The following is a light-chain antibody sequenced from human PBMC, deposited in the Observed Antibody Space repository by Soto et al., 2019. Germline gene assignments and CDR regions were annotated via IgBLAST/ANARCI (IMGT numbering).Light chain of an antibody. J-gene: IGKJ1*01. V-gene: IGKV1-5*03. CDR2: KAS. CDR1: QSISSW. Sequence: DIQMTQSPSTLSASVGDRVTITCRASQSISSWLAWYQQKPGKAPKLLIYKASSCESGVYSRFSGSGSGTEYTLTISSLQPDDFATYYCQQYNSYSETFGQGTKVEIK. CDR3: QQYNSYSET.